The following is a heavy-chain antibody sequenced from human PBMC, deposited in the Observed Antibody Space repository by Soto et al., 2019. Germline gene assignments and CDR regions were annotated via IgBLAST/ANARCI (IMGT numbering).Heavy chain of an antibody. CDR3: ARDSFPPYSSSSKGFDY. D-gene: IGHD6-6*01. Sequence: PSETLSLTCTVPGGSISSYYWNWIRQSPGKGLEWIASLDYSGTTNYNPSLKSRITTSVDPSKKQFSLKMRSVTAADTAVYYCARDSFPPYSSSSKGFDYWGQGSLVTVS. J-gene: IGHJ4*02. CDR1: GGSISSYY. CDR2: LDYSGTT. V-gene: IGHV4-59*01.